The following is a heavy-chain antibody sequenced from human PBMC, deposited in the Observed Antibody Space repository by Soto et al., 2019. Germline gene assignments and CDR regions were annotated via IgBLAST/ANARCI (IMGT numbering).Heavy chain of an antibody. CDR2: ISYDGSNK. D-gene: IGHD4-17*01. J-gene: IGHJ1*01. V-gene: IGHV3-30-3*01. CDR3: AGDYGDYVEYFQH. CDR1: GFTFSSYA. Sequence: GGSLRLSCAASGFTFSSYAMHWVRQAPGKGLEWVAVISYDGSNKYYADSVKGRFTISRDNSKNTLYLQMNSLRAEDTAVYYCAGDYGDYVEYFQHWGQGTLVTVSS.